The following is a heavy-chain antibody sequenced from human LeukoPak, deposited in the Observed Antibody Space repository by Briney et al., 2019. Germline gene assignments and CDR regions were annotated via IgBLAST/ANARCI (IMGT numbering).Heavy chain of an antibody. CDR1: GGSFSGYY. CDR2: INHSGST. Sequence: SETLSLTCGVYGGSFSGYYWSWIRQPPGKGLEWIGEINHSGSTNYNPSLKSRVSISVDTSKNQFSLKLSSVTAADTAVYYCARGGGIQLWGFVYWGQGTLVTVSS. CDR3: ARGGGIQLWGFVY. J-gene: IGHJ4*02. V-gene: IGHV4-34*01. D-gene: IGHD5-18*01.